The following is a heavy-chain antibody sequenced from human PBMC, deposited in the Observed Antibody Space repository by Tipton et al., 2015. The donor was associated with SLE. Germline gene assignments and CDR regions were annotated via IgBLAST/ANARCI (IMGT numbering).Heavy chain of an antibody. CDR3: ARGPNWGLDDAFDI. CDR1: GDSVTSSGYY. Sequence: LRLSCTATGDSVTSSGYYWSWIRQHPGKGLEWIGFISYDGRTKYNPPLKSRVTISLDTSKTQFFLRLSSVTAADTAVYFCARGPNWGLDDAFDIWGQGTMVSVSS. D-gene: IGHD7-27*01. CDR2: ISYDGRT. J-gene: IGHJ3*02. V-gene: IGHV4-31*03.